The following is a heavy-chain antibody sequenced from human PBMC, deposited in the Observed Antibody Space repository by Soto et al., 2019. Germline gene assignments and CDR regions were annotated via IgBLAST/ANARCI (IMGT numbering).Heavy chain of an antibody. CDR3: ARDFGYGGYAAFGYYSCGMDV. J-gene: IGHJ6*02. V-gene: IGHV3-53*04. CDR1: GFTVSSNY. Sequence: EVQLVESGGGLVQPGGSLRLSCVASGFTVSSNYMSWVRQAPGKGLEWVSVIYSGGSTYYADSVKGRFTISRHNSKNTLXLXXNSLRAEDTDVYYGARDFGYGGYAAFGYYSCGMDVWGQGTTVTVSS. D-gene: IGHD4-17*01. CDR2: IYSGGST.